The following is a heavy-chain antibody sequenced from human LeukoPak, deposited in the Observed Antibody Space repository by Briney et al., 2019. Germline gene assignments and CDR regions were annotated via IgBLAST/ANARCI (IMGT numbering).Heavy chain of an antibody. V-gene: IGHV1-2*02. Sequence: ASVKVSCKASGYTFTGYYMHWVRQAPGQGLEWMGWINPNSGGTNYAQKFQGRVTMTRDTSISTAYMELSRLRSDDTAVYYCARGPPAVGAGLIFQHWGQGTLVTVSS. J-gene: IGHJ1*01. CDR3: ARGPPAVGAGLIFQH. CDR1: GYTFTGYY. D-gene: IGHD1-26*01. CDR2: INPNSGGT.